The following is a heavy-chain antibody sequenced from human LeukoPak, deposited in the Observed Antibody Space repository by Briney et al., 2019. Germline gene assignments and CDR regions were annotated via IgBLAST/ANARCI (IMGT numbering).Heavy chain of an antibody. CDR3: ARTARHLDY. J-gene: IGHJ4*02. CDR2: ISGSGTDI. Sequence: GGSLRLSCAASGFTFSYYAMNWVRQAPGKGLECLSYISGSGTDINYADSVRGRFTISRDNAKNLLYLQMNDLRVEDTAVYYCARTARHLDYWGQGTLVTVSS. D-gene: IGHD5-18*01. V-gene: IGHV3-21*05. CDR1: GFTFSYYA.